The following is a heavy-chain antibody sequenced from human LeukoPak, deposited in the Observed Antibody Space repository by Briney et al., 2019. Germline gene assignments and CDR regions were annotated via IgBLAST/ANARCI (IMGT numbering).Heavy chain of an antibody. CDR2: ISYDGSNK. V-gene: IGHV3-30*03. Sequence: GRSLRLSCAASGFTFSSYGMHWVRQAPGKGLEWVAVISYDGSNKYYADSVKGRFTISRDNSKNTLYLQMNSLRAEDTAVYYCARDSALARLALWGQGTLVTVSS. CDR3: ARDSALARLAL. J-gene: IGHJ4*02. CDR1: GFTFSSYG.